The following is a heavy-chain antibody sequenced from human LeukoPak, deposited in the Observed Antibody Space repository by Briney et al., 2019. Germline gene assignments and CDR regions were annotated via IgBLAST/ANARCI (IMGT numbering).Heavy chain of an antibody. V-gene: IGHV4-39*07. J-gene: IGHJ4*02. CDR1: GGSITSSGYY. Sequence: SETLSLTCKVSGGSITSSGYYWGWIRQPPGKGLEWVGSAYYSGSTYYNPSLKSRLTISLDTSKNHFSLKVSSVTAAGTAVYYCARVTGLAVLGVVVIDDWGQGTLV. D-gene: IGHD3-3*01. CDR2: AYYSGST. CDR3: ARVTGLAVLGVVVIDD.